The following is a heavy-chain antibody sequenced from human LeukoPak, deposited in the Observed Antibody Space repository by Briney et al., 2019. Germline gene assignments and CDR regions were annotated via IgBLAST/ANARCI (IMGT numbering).Heavy chain of an antibody. J-gene: IGHJ4*02. V-gene: IGHV3-23*01. D-gene: IGHD3-3*01. CDR1: GFTFSSYA. Sequence: PGGSLRLSCAASGFTFSSYAMSWVRQAPGKGLEWVSAISGSGGSTYYADSVKGRFTISRDNSKNTLYLQMNSLRAEDTAVYYCAKDRIFGVVRYYFDYWGQGTLVTVSS. CDR2: ISGSGGST. CDR3: AKDRIFGVVRYYFDY.